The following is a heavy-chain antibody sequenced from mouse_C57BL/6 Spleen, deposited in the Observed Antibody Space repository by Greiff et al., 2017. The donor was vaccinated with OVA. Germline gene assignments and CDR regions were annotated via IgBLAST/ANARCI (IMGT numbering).Heavy chain of an antibody. CDR2: IDPSDSYT. J-gene: IGHJ4*01. D-gene: IGHD1-3*01. V-gene: IGHV1-69*01. Sequence: VQLQQPGAELVMPGASVKLSCKASGYTFTSYWMHWVKQRPGQGLEWIGEIDPSDSYTNYNQKLKGKSTLTVDKPSSTPYMQLSSLTSEDSAVFCCARGGYNNPYAMDYWGQGTSVTVSS. CDR3: ARGGYNNPYAMDY. CDR1: GYTFTSYW.